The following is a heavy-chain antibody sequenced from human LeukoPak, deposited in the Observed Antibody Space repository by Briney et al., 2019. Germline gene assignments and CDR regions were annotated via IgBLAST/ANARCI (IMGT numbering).Heavy chain of an antibody. CDR2: IYHSGST. CDR3: ARGYGDFWSGYYSPNFNWFDP. Sequence: PSETLSLTCAVPGGSISSGGYSWSWIRQPPGKGLEWIGYIYHSGSTYYNPSLKSRVTISVDRSKNQFSLKLSSVTAADTAVYYCARGYGDFWSGYYSPNFNWFDPWGQGTLVTVSS. V-gene: IGHV4-30-2*01. CDR1: GGSISSGGYS. J-gene: IGHJ5*02. D-gene: IGHD3-3*01.